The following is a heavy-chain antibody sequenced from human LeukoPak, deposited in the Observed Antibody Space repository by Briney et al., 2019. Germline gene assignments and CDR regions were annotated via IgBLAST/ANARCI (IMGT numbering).Heavy chain of an antibody. V-gene: IGHV3-48*03. CDR3: ARDSSGWYHWFDP. J-gene: IGHJ5*02. CDR1: GFTFSSYE. D-gene: IGHD6-19*01. CDR2: ISSSGSTI. Sequence: GGSLRLSCAASGFTFSSYEMNWVRQAPGKGLEWVSYISSSGSTIYYADSVKGRFTISRDNAKNSLYLQMNSLRAEDTAVYYCARDSSGWYHWFDPWGQGTLVTVSS.